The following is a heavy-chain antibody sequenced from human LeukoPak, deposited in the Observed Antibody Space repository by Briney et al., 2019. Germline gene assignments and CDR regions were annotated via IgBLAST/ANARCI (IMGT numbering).Heavy chain of an antibody. CDR1: GFTFSSYW. J-gene: IGHJ3*02. D-gene: IGHD6-25*01. CDR2: INSDGGST. V-gene: IGHV3-74*01. CDR3: ARRSAAKDAFDI. Sequence: GGSLRLSCAASGFTFSSYWMHWVRQAPGKGLMWVSRINSDGGSTSYTDSVKGRFTISRDNAKNTLYLQMNSLRAEDTAVYYCARRSAAKDAFDIWGQGTKVTVSS.